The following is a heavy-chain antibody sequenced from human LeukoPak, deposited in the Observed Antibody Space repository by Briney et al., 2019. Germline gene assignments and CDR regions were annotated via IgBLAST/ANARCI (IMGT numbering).Heavy chain of an antibody. CDR1: GGSISSFY. J-gene: IGHJ6*03. Sequence: SETLSLTCGVSGGSISSFYWNWIRYTPGKGLEWIVYVSYSGSTNYNPSLKGRVSISVDTSKNQFSLSLRSVTAADTAVYYCARKANCGGGACYPYYYYYFFDFWGKGTTVTVSS. CDR3: ARKANCGGGACYPYYYYYFFDF. CDR2: VSYSGST. D-gene: IGHD2-15*01. V-gene: IGHV4-59*01.